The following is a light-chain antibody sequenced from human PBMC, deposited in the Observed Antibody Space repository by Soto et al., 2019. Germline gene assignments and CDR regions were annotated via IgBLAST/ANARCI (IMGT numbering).Light chain of an antibody. J-gene: IGKJ4*01. Sequence: EIVLTQSPATLSLSPGERATLSCRASQSVSKYLAWYQQKPGQAPRLLIHDASNRATGIPARFSGSGSGTDFTLTISSVEPEDVGVYYCQQRSNWPQITFGGGTKVEIK. CDR1: QSVSKY. V-gene: IGKV3-11*01. CDR2: DAS. CDR3: QQRSNWPQIT.